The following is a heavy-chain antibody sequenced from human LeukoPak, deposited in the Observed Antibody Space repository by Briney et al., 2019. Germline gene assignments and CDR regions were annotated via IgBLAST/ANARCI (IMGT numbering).Heavy chain of an antibody. J-gene: IGHJ4*02. CDR3: ARAPTVLVGYCSSSSCQADY. V-gene: IGHV3-21*01. CDR2: IDPRSTYT. CDR1: GFTFRSYS. D-gene: IGHD2-2*01. Sequence: GGSLRLSCAASGFTFRSYSMSWVRPAPGERLEWGSAIDPRSTYTYYADSVKGRFTISRDNAGNSLYLQMNSLRVEDTAVYYCARAPTVLVGYCSSSSCQADYWGQGTLVTVSS.